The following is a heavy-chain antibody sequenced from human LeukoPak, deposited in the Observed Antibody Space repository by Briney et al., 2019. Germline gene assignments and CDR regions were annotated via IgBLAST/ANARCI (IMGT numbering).Heavy chain of an antibody. CDR1: GFTFSRFW. CDR3: ARDLIHRSGEANY. D-gene: IGHD3-22*01. V-gene: IGHV3-7*05. J-gene: IGHJ4*02. Sequence: GGSLTLSCAASGFTFSRFWMNWVRQAPGGGLEWVANIDQSGSRNNYVDSVKGRFTISRDNAKNSLYLQMNSLRAEDTAVYYCARDLIHRSGEANYWGRGTLVTVSS. CDR2: IDQSGSRN.